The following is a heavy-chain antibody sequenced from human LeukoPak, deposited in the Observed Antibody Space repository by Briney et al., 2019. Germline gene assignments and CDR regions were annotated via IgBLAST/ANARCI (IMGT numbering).Heavy chain of an antibody. D-gene: IGHD1-26*01. CDR2: INHSGST. Sequence: SETLSLTCAVYGGSFSGYYWSWIRQPPGKGLEWIGEINHSGSTNYNPSLKSRVTISVDTSKNQFSLKLSSVTAADTAVYYCARFSGSQRYNDYYYYGMDVWGQGTTVTVSS. CDR3: ARFSGSQRYNDYYYYGMDV. V-gene: IGHV4-34*01. J-gene: IGHJ6*02. CDR1: GGSFSGYY.